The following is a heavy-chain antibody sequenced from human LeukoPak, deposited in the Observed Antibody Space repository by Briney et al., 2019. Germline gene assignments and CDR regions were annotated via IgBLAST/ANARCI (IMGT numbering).Heavy chain of an antibody. CDR3: AKTRSGPYFGDSLDM. CDR1: GDSMSRSDW. V-gene: IGHV4-28*05. D-gene: IGHD1-26*01. J-gene: IGHJ3*02. Sequence: SETLSLTCAVSGDSMSRSDWWAWIRQPPGKGLEWLGNIYYSGRIYHNPSLQTRVIMSVDSSKNQFSLRLGSVTAVDTAVYYCAKTRSGPYFGDSLDMWSEGILVIVSS. CDR2: IYYSGRI.